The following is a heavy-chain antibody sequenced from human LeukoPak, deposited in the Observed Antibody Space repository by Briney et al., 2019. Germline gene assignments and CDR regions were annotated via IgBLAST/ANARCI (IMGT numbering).Heavy chain of an antibody. J-gene: IGHJ4*02. CDR3: TRVGYIDEGIDY. D-gene: IGHD5-24*01. CDR2: IKQDGSKK. V-gene: IGHV3-7*04. Sequence: GGSLRLSCVASGFPFSSYWMTRVRQAPGKGLEWVANIKQDGSKKSYVDSVKGRFTISRDNAKNSLYLQMNSLRAEDTAIYYCTRVGYIDEGIDYWGQGTLVTVSS. CDR1: GFPFSSYW.